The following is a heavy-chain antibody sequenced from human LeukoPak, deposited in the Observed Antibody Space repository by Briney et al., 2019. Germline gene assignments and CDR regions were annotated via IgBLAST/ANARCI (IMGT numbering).Heavy chain of an antibody. CDR3: AREYDSSGYLDY. CDR2: IYYSGST. CDR1: GGSISSGGYY. J-gene: IGHJ4*02. V-gene: IGHV4-31*03. D-gene: IGHD3-22*01. Sequence: SETLSLTCTVSGGSISSGGYYWSWIRQHPGKGLEWIGYIYYSGSTYYNPSLKSRVTISVDTSKNQFSLKLSSVTAADTAVYYCAREYDSSGYLDYWDQGTLVTVSS.